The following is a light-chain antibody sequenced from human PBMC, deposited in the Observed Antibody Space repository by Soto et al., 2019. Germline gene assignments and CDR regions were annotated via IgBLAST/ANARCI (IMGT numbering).Light chain of an antibody. CDR1: QSFNSN. Sequence: EVGMTHSPSTLSVSPGERATLSCRASQSFNSNYLAWYQQKPGQAPRLLIYDASNRATGIPARFSGSGSGTDFTLTISSLEPEDFAVYYCQQYRSLPRTFGQGTKVDIK. J-gene: IGKJ1*01. V-gene: IGKV3D-15*01. CDR3: QQYRSLPRT. CDR2: DAS.